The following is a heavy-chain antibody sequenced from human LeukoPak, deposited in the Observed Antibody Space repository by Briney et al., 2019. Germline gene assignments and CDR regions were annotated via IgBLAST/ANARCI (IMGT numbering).Heavy chain of an antibody. D-gene: IGHD4-11*01. Sequence: GGSLRLSCAASGFTFDDYTMHWVRQAPGKGLEWVSISWDGGSTYYADSVKGRFTISRDNSKNSLYLQMNSLRTEDTALYYCAKGGAFYSNYVGGFDYWGQGTLVTVSS. CDR3: AKGGAFYSNYVGGFDY. CDR1: GFTFDDYT. J-gene: IGHJ4*02. V-gene: IGHV3-43*01. CDR2: SWDGGST.